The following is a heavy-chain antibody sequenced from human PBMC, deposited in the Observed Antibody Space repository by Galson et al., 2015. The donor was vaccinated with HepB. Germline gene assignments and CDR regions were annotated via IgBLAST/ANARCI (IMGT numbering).Heavy chain of an antibody. D-gene: IGHD4-17*01. CDR1: GFTFSDYY. V-gene: IGHV3-11*03. CDR2: ISSSGSHR. CDR3: AGVKGNYGDYDQQWIDP. J-gene: IGHJ5*02. Sequence: SLRLSCAASGFTFSDYYMSWIRQAPGKGLEWVSYISSSGSHRNNADSVKGRFTISRDNSKNSLFLQMNSLRVEDTAIYYCAGVKGNYGDYDQQWIDPWGQGTLVTVSS.